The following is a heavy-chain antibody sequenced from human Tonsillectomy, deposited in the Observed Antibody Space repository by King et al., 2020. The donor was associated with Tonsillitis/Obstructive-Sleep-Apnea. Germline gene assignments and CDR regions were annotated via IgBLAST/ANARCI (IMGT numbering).Heavy chain of an antibody. Sequence: VQLVESGGGVVQPGRSLRLSCAASGFTFSSYAIHWVRQAPGKGLEWVAVISYDGSNKYYADSVKGRFTISRDNSKNTLDLQMNSLTAEDTAIYYCVKEGIYDSSGYADAFDIWGQGTMVTVSS. CDR1: GFTFSSYA. D-gene: IGHD3-22*01. CDR2: ISYDGSNK. J-gene: IGHJ3*02. CDR3: VKEGIYDSSGYADAFDI. V-gene: IGHV3-30*04.